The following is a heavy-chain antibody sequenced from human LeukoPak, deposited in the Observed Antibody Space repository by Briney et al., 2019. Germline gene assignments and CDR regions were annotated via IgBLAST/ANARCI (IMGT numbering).Heavy chain of an antibody. V-gene: IGHV4-34*01. CDR1: GGSFSGYY. J-gene: IGHJ5*02. CDR2: INHRGST. CDR3: ASPKDYYDSSGYYR. D-gene: IGHD3-22*01. Sequence: SETLFLTCAVYGGSFSGYYWSWIRQPPGKGLEWIGEINHRGSTNYNPSLKSRVTISVGTSKNQFSLKLSSVTAADTAVYYCASPKDYYDSSGYYRWGQGTLVTVSS.